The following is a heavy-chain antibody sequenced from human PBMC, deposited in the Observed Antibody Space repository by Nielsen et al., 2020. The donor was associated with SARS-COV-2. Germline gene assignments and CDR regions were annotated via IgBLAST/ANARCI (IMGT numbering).Heavy chain of an antibody. CDR2: ISSSSSYI. Sequence: GESLKISCAASGFTFSRYSMNWVRQAPGKGLEWVSSISSSSSYIYYADSVKGRFTISRDNAKNSLYLQMNSLRAEDTAVYYCARGSSSCGNPWGQGTLVTVSS. CDR1: GFTFSRYS. CDR3: ARGSSSCGNP. J-gene: IGHJ5*02. V-gene: IGHV3-21*01. D-gene: IGHD6-13*01.